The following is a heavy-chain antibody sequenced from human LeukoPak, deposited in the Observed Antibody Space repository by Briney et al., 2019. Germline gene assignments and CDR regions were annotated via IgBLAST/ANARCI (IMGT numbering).Heavy chain of an antibody. V-gene: IGHV3-23*01. D-gene: IGHD6-19*01. J-gene: IGHJ4*02. CDR2: ISGGGGST. CDR3: ARGSTYSSGWYTGFDY. CDR1: DFTFSTYG. Sequence: GGSLRLSCAASDFTFSTYGMSWVRQAPGKGLEWVSSISGGGGSTYYADSVKGRFTISRDNAKKSVYLQMNSLRAEDTAVYYCARGSTYSSGWYTGFDYWGQGTLVTVSS.